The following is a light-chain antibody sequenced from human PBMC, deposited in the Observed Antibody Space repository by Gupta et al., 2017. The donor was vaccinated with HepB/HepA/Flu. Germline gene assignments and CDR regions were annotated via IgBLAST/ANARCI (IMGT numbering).Light chain of an antibody. CDR3: QQDDSFPIT. V-gene: IGKV1D-12*01. CDR1: QGISSW. J-gene: IGKJ5*01. CDR2: DAS. Sequence: DSQLTQSPSSVSASVGDRVTITCQASQGISSWLDWYQQKPGKAPKLLIYDASSLQSGVPSRFSGSGSGTDFTLTISNLQPEDFGTYYCQQDDSFPITFGQGTRLEIK.